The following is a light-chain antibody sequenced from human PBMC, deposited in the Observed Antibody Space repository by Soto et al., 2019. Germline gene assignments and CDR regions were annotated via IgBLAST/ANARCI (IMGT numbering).Light chain of an antibody. CDR3: QQSYSTPLYT. Sequence: DIQLTQSPSSLSASVGDSVTITCRASQGISTYLNWYQQRPGRAPSLLISSASTLSSGVPSRFSGSGGGTDFTLTVSSLQPEDFATYYCQQSYSTPLYTFGQGTKVDSK. CDR1: QGISTY. V-gene: IGKV1-39*01. J-gene: IGKJ2*01. CDR2: SAS.